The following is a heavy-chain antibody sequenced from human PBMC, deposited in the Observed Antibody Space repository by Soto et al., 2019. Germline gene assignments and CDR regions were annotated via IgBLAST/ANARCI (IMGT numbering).Heavy chain of an antibody. CDR3: ARVVLRTGYLHGGGP. V-gene: IGHV1-8*01. CDR2: MNPNSGNT. J-gene: IGHJ5*02. CDR1: GYTFTSYD. D-gene: IGHD3-9*01. Sequence: ALVKVSCKASGYTFTSYDINWVRQATGQGLEWMGWMNPNSGNTGYAQKFQGRVTMTRNTSISTAYMELSSLRSEDTAVYYCARVVLRTGYLHGGGPWGQGTLVTVSS.